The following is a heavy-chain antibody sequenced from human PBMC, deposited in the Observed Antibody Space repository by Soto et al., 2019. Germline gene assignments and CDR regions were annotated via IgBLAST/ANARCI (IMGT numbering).Heavy chain of an antibody. CDR3: AKVVSSGWESLDY. D-gene: IGHD6-19*01. CDR2: ISGSGGST. J-gene: IGHJ4*02. CDR1: GFTFSSYA. V-gene: IGHV3-23*01. Sequence: EVQLLESGGGLVQPGGSLRLSCAASGFTFSSYAMSWVRQAPGKGLEWVSAISGSGGSTYYADSVKGRFTISRDNSKNTLYLQMTSLRAEDTAVYYCAKVVSSGWESLDYWGQGTLVTVSS.